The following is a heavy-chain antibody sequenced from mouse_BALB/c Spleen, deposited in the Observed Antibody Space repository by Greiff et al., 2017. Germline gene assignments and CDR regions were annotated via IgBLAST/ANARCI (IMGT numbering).Heavy chain of an antibody. D-gene: IGHD2-12*01. J-gene: IGHJ4*01. CDR3: ARGGRQNAMDY. CDR2: IYPGSGNT. V-gene: IGHV1-63*01. Sequence: VQLVESGAELVRPGTSVKISCKASGYAFTNYWLGWVKQRPGHGLEWIGDIYPGSGNTYYNEKFKGKATLTADKSSSTAYMQLSSLTSEDSAVYFCARGGRQNAMDYWGQGTSVTVSS. CDR1: GYAFTNYW.